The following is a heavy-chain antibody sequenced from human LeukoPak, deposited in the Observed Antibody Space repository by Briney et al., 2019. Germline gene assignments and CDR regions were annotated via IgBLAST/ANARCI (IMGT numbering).Heavy chain of an antibody. D-gene: IGHD6-6*01. V-gene: IGHV3-73*01. J-gene: IGHJ4*02. Sequence: GGSLRLSCPASGFTFICSAMHWVRQASGKGLEWVGRIRSRANTYATAYAASVKGRFTISRDNAKNSLYLQMNSLRAEDTALYYCAKDKSSSSHRAFDYWGQGTLVTVSS. CDR3: AKDKSSSSHRAFDY. CDR2: IRSRANTYAT. CDR1: GFTFICSA.